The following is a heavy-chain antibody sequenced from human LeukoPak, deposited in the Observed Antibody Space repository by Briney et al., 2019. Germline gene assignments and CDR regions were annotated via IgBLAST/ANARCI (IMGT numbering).Heavy chain of an antibody. V-gene: IGHV4-61*02. D-gene: IGHD2-15*01. CDR3: ARDHVDEVVAATGGFDP. Sequence: PSQTLSLTCTVSGGSISSGSYYWSWIRQPAGKGLEGIGRIYTSGSTNYNPTLKSRVTISVDTSKNQFSLKLSSVTAADTAVYDWARDHVDEVVAATGGFDPWGQGTLVTVSS. CDR1: GGSISSGSYY. CDR2: IYTSGST. J-gene: IGHJ5*02.